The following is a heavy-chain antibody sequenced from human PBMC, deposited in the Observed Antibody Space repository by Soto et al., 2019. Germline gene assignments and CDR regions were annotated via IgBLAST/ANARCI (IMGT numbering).Heavy chain of an antibody. D-gene: IGHD3-22*01. Sequence: ASETLSLRRGVEGGSCGGHGGSWIRQPPGKGLEWIGEINHSGNTYYNPSLKSRVTISVDTSKNQFSLKLSSVTAADTAVYYCASLIRHSVIITGYFNYHHYMDVWGNGTTVTVS. CDR2: INHSGNT. CDR3: ASLIRHSVIITGYFNYHHYMDV. J-gene: IGHJ6*03. V-gene: IGHV4-34*01. CDR1: GGSCGGHG.